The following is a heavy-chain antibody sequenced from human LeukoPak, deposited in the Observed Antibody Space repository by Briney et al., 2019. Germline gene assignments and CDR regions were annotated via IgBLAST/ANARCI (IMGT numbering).Heavy chain of an antibody. D-gene: IGHD6-6*01. Sequence: PSETLSLTCTVSGGSISSGGYYWGWVRQPPGRGLEWVGYIYYSGSTNYNPSRKSRVTISVDTSKNQFSLKLSSVTAADTAVYYCARAPEFIAARPHAFDIWGQGTMVTVSS. J-gene: IGHJ3*02. CDR3: ARAPEFIAARPHAFDI. CDR2: IYYSGST. V-gene: IGHV4-61*08. CDR1: GGSISSGGYY.